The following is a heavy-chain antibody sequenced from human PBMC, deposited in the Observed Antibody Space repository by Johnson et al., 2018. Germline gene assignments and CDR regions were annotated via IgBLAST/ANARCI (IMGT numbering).Heavy chain of an antibody. D-gene: IGHD3-10*01. CDR1: GFIFSSYS. Sequence: VQLVESGGGLVQPGGSLRLSCAASGFIFSSYSMHWVRQAPGRGLEWVAYITSGSGTYDADAVKGRFTISRDNDKNSLYLQMNSLRDEDTAVYYCARGYYGSGHYYGMDGWGQGATVTVSS. V-gene: IGHV3-48*02. CDR2: ITSGSGT. J-gene: IGHJ6*02. CDR3: ARGYYGSGHYYGMDG.